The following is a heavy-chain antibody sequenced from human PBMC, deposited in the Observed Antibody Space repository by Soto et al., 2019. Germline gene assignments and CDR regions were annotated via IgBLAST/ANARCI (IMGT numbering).Heavy chain of an antibody. CDR2: ISYDGSNK. Sequence: GSLRLSCAASGXTFSSYWMHWVRQAPGKGLEWVAVISYDGSNKYYADSVKGRFTISRDNSKNTLYLQMNRLRAEDTDVYYCAKDDTYYYDSSGYRGYDAFDIWGQGTMGTVS. D-gene: IGHD3-22*01. J-gene: IGHJ3*02. V-gene: IGHV3-30*18. CDR1: GXTFSSYW. CDR3: AKDDTYYYDSSGYRGYDAFDI.